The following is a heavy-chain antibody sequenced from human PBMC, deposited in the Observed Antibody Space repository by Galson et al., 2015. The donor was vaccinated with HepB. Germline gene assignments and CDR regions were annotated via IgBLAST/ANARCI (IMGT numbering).Heavy chain of an antibody. CDR2: FSGSGGTT. D-gene: IGHD3-22*01. V-gene: IGHV3-23*01. CDR3: AKNRGFYYYDSSGYYD. Sequence: SLRLSCAASGFTFSSYAMSWVRQAPGKGLEWVSAFSGSGGTTYYADSVKGRFTVSRDNSKNTLYLQMNSLRAEDTAVYYCAKNRGFYYYDSSGYYDWGQGTLVTVSS. CDR1: GFTFSSYA. J-gene: IGHJ4*02.